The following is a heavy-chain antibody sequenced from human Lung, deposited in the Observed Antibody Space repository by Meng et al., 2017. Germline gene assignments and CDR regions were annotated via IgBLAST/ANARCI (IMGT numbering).Heavy chain of an antibody. Sequence: QGQLVQSGAEVKKPGASLKVSCKPSGYNFPDYYIPWVRRAPGQGLEWMGRINPKSGDTHYAQKFQARVTMTGDTSISTAYMELSGLRSDDTAMYYCARDEDISAAGKLFGDYWGQGTLVTVSS. D-gene: IGHD6-25*01. J-gene: IGHJ4*02. CDR2: INPKSGDT. CDR3: ARDEDISAAGKLFGDY. V-gene: IGHV1-2*06. CDR1: GYNFPDYY.